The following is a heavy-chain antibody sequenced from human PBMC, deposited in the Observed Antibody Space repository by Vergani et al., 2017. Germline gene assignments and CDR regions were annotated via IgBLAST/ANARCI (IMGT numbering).Heavy chain of an antibody. CDR2: INDSGST. D-gene: IGHD3-22*01. CDR1: GGSFSGYY. V-gene: IGHV4-34*01. CDR3: ASSGYKGRGPRYYYYIDV. J-gene: IGHJ6*03. Sequence: QVQLQQWGAGLLKPSETLSLTCAVYGGSFSGYYWSWIRQPPGKGLEWIGEINDSGSTNYNPSLKSRVTISVDTSMKQFSLKLSFVTAAYTAVYYCASSGYKGRGPRYYYYIDVWGKGTTVTVSS.